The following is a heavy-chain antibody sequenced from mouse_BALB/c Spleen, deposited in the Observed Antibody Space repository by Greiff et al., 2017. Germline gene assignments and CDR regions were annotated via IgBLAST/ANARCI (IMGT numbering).Heavy chain of an antibody. D-gene: IGHD2-2*01. V-gene: IGHV5-6-5*01. J-gene: IGHJ1*01. CDR2: ISSGGST. CDR1: GFTFSSYA. Sequence: EVKLVESGGGLVKPGGSLKLSCAASGFTFSSYAMSWVRQTPEKRLEWVASISSGGSTYYPDRVKGRFTISRDNARNILYLQMSSLRSEDTAMYYCARGGGYPYWYFDVWGAGTTVTVSS. CDR3: ARGGGYPYWYFDV.